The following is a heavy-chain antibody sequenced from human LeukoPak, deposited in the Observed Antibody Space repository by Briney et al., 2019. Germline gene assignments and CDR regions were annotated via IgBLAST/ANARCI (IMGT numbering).Heavy chain of an antibody. CDR2: ISAYNGNT. D-gene: IGHD6-13*01. V-gene: IGHV1-18*01. CDR3: ARVASSSWHPTNYYYMDV. J-gene: IGHJ6*03. CDR1: GYTFTSYG. Sequence: GASVKVSCKASGYTFTSYGISWVRQAPGQGLEWMGWISAYNGNTNYAQKLQGRVTMTTDTSTSTAYMELRSLRSDDTAVYYCARVASSSWHPTNYYYMDVWGKGTTVTVSS.